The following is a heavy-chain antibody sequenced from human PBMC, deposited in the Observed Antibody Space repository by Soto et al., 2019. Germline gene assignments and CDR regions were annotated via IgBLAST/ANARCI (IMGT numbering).Heavy chain of an antibody. D-gene: IGHD6-13*01. CDR1: GGTFSSYA. CDR3: ARGLRASSSWSPLYYYGKDV. CDR2: IIPIFGTA. Sequence: ASVKVSCKASGGTFSSYAISWVRQAPGQGLEWMGGIIPIFGTANYAQKFQGRVTITADESTSTAYMELSSLRSEDTAVYYCARGLRASSSWSPLYYYGKDVWGQGTTVTVSS. V-gene: IGHV1-69*13. J-gene: IGHJ6*02.